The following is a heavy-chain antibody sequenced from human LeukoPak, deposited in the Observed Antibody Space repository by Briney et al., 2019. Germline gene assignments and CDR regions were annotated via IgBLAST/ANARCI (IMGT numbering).Heavy chain of an antibody. V-gene: IGHV5-10-1*01. J-gene: IGHJ4*02. CDR1: RDSFINYW. CDR2: IDPSDSYT. D-gene: IGHD2-15*01. Sequence: GESLKISCKGSRDSFINYWISWVRQKPGKGLEWMGRIDPSDSYTMYNPSFEGHVTISSDKSISTAFLQWSGLKASDTAIYYCARQSDGWLVIWGQGTQVTVSS. CDR3: ARQSDGWLVI.